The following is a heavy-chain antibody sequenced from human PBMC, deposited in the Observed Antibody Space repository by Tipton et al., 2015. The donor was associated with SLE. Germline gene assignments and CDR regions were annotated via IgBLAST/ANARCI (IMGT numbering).Heavy chain of an antibody. CDR2: IYYSGST. Sequence: TLSLTCTVSGGSVSSYYWGWIRQPPGKGLEWIGSIYYSGSTYYNPSLKSRVTISVDTSKNQFSLKLSSVTAADTAVYYCARRGVGATYWYFDLWGRGTLVTVSS. CDR1: GGSVSSYY. V-gene: IGHV4-39*01. CDR3: ARRGVGATYWYFDL. J-gene: IGHJ2*01. D-gene: IGHD1-26*01.